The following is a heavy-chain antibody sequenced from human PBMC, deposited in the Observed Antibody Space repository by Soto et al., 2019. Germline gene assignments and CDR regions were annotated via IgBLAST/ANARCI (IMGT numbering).Heavy chain of an antibody. Sequence: EVQLVESGGGLVKPGGSLRLSCVASEFTLSSSTMNWVRQAPGKGLEWVSAISSTSTYIYYADSVKGRFTISRDNANNSLFLQMNSLLDEDTAVDYCATLHPESDNGGSYWGQGSLVTVSS. D-gene: IGHD2-8*01. CDR1: EFTLSSST. V-gene: IGHV3-21*01. CDR2: ISSTSTYI. J-gene: IGHJ4*02. CDR3: ATLHPESDNGGSY.